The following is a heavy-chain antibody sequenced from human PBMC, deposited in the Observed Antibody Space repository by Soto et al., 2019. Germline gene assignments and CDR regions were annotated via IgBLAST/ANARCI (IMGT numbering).Heavy chain of an antibody. V-gene: IGHV4-30-2*01. CDR1: GGSISSGGYS. D-gene: IGHD5-12*01. CDR3: ASSGYSGYPVNYFDY. Sequence: SETLSLTCAVSGGSISSGGYSWGWIRQPPGKGLEWIGYIYHSGSAYYNPSLKSRVTISVDRSKNQFSLKLSSVTAADTAVYYCASSGYSGYPVNYFDYWGQGTLVTVSS. J-gene: IGHJ4*02. CDR2: IYHSGSA.